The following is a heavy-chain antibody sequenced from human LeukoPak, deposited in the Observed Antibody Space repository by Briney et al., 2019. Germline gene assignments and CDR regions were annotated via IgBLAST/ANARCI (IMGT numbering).Heavy chain of an antibody. CDR1: GGTXSSYA. CDR2: IIPIFGTA. CDR3: ARPTRGAFDI. D-gene: IGHD1-26*01. J-gene: IGHJ3*02. V-gene: IGHV1-69*13. Sequence: GASVKVSCKASGGTXSSYAISWVRQAPGQGLEWMGGIIPIFGTANYAQKFQGRVTITADESTSTAYMELSSLRSEDTAVYYCARPTRGAFDIWGQGTMVTVSS.